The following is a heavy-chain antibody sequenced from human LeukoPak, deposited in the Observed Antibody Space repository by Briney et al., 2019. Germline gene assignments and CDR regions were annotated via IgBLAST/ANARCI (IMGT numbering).Heavy chain of an antibody. V-gene: IGHV3-15*07. CDR1: GLTLSNVW. Sequence: GGSLRLSCAVSGLTLSNVWMNWVRQAPGKGLEWVGRIGSRGDGGTTDFAAPVKGRFTISRDDSKNTLYLQMNSLTSEDTALYYCTQGSGQYFNYRGQGTLVTVSS. CDR2: IGSRGDGGTT. CDR3: TQGSGQYFNY. J-gene: IGHJ4*02. D-gene: IGHD2-15*01.